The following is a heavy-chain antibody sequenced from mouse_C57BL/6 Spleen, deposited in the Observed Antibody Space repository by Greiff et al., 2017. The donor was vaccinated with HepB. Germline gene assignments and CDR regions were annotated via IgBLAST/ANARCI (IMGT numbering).Heavy chain of an antibody. CDR3: ARQPNYYGSSYGAMDY. CDR2: IDPSDSET. J-gene: IGHJ4*01. CDR1: GYTFTSYW. V-gene: IGHV1-52*01. D-gene: IGHD1-1*01. Sequence: VQLQQPGAELVRPGSSVKLSCKASGYTFTSYWMHWVKQRPIQGLEWIGNIDPSDSETHYNQKFKDKATLTVDKSSSTAYMQLSSLTSEDSAVYYCARQPNYYGSSYGAMDYWGQGTSVTVSS.